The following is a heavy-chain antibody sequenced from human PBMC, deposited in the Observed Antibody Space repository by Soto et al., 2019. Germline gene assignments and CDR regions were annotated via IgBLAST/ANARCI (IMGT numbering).Heavy chain of an antibody. CDR3: VRVKWFGESGFDY. J-gene: IGHJ4*02. D-gene: IGHD3-10*01. CDR1: GVSISSDSYY. V-gene: IGHV4-39*01. CDR2: ISYSGST. Sequence: SETLSLTCTVSGVSISSDSYYWGWIRQSPEKGLEWIASISYSGSTYYNPTLKSRLIISVDTSKSQFSLKLSSVTAADTAVYYCVRVKWFGESGFDYWGQGTLVTVSS.